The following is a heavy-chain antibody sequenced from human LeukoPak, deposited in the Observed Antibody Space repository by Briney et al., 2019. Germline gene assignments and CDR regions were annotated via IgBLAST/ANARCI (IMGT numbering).Heavy chain of an antibody. CDR2: IYYSGST. J-gene: IGHJ5*02. CDR3: ALGGSSWYSDWFDP. V-gene: IGHV4-39*07. D-gene: IGHD6-13*01. CDR1: GGSISSSSYY. Sequence: SETLSLTCTVSGGSISSSSYYWGWIRQPPGKGLEWIGSIYYSGSTYYNPSLKSRVTISVDTSKNQFSLKLSSVTAADTAVYYCALGGSSWYSDWFDPWGQGTLVTVSS.